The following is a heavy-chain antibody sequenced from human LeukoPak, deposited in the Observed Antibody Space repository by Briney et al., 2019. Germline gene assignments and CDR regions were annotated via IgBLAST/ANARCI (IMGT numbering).Heavy chain of an antibody. Sequence: PGGSLRLSCAASGFTFSTYSMNWVRQAPGEGLEWVSYISSSSSVIYYADSVKGRSAISRDNAKNSLYLQMNSLRAEDTAVYYCARTGIWSGYSLDFWGHGTLVTVSS. CDR1: GFTFSTYS. J-gene: IGHJ5*01. D-gene: IGHD3-3*01. V-gene: IGHV3-48*01. CDR3: ARTGIWSGYSLDF. CDR2: ISSSSSVI.